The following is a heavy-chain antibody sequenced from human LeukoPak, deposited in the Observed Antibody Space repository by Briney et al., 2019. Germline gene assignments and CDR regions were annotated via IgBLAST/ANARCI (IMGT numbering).Heavy chain of an antibody. V-gene: IGHV4-34*01. Sequence: SETLSLTCAVYGGSFSGYYWSWIRQPPGKGLEWIGEINHSGSTNYNPSLKSRVTISVDTSKNQFSLKLSSVTAAHTAVYYCAKRGGYSYGSILPLYFDYWGQGTLVTVSS. CDR3: AKRGGYSYGSILPLYFDY. CDR1: GGSFSGYY. J-gene: IGHJ4*02. CDR2: INHSGST. D-gene: IGHD5-18*01.